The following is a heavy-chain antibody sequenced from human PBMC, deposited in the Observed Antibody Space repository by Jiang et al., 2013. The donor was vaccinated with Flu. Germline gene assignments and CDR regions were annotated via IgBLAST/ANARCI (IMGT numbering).Heavy chain of an antibody. CDR1: GGTFSSYA. V-gene: IGHV1-69*01. J-gene: IGHJ4*02. CDR3: ARDLGDVGSSSWYYFDY. CDR2: IIPIFGTA. Sequence: SVKVSCKASGGTFSSYAISWVRQAPGQGLEWMGGIIPIFGTANYAQKFQGRVTITADESTSTAYMELSSLRSEDTAVYYCARDLGDVGSSSWYYFDYWGQGTLVTVSS. D-gene: IGHD6-13*01.